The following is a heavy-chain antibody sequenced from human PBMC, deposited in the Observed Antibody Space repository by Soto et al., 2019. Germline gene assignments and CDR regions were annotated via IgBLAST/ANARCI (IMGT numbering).Heavy chain of an antibody. J-gene: IGHJ2*01. CDR1: GGSFSGYY. CDR3: ARDPRQLRLHTRYFDL. D-gene: IGHD4-17*01. V-gene: IGHV4-34*01. Sequence: QVQLQQWGAGLLKPSETLSLTCAVYGGSFSGYYWSWIRQPPGKGLEWIGEINHSGSTNYNPSLKSRVTISVDTSKNQFSLTLSSVTAADTAVYYCARDPRQLRLHTRYFDLWGRGTLVTVSS. CDR2: INHSGST.